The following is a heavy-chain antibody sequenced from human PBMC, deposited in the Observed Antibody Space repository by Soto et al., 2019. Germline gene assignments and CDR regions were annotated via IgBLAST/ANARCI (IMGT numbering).Heavy chain of an antibody. D-gene: IGHD2-21*01. CDR3: AKRDPLFGYGMDV. CDR2: IDSGGGGT. J-gene: IGHJ6*02. Sequence: PGGSLRLSCAASGFPLSSYGMSWVRQAPGKGLEWVSLIDSGGGGTYYADSEKGRFTISRDNSKNTMYLEMNSLRAEDTAVYYCAKRDPLFGYGMDVWGQGTTVTVSS. CDR1: GFPLSSYG. V-gene: IGHV3-23*01.